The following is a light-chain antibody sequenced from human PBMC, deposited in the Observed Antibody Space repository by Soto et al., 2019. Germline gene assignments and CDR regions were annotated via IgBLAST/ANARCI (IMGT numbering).Light chain of an antibody. CDR1: QSVSNNY. V-gene: IGKV3-20*01. J-gene: IGKJ5*01. CDR3: QQYGNSPIT. Sequence: EIVLRQSPGTLSLSPGERVTLSCRASQSVSNNYLAWYQQKPGQAPRLLISGASSRATGIPDRFSGSGSGTDSTLTVSRLEPEDFALYYCQQYGNSPITFGQGTRLEIK. CDR2: GAS.